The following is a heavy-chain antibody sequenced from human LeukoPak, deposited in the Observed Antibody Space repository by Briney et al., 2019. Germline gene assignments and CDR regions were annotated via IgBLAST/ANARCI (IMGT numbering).Heavy chain of an antibody. CDR2: IYYSGST. CDR1: GGSISSSY. V-gene: IGHV4-59*01. D-gene: IGHD1-26*01. CDR3: ARDLGRYFDL. Sequence: SETLSLTCTVSGGSISSSYWSWIRQPPGKGLEWIGYIYYSGSTNYNPSLKSRVTISVNTSKNQFSLKLSSVTAADTAVYYCARDLGRYFDLWGRGTLVTVSS. J-gene: IGHJ2*01.